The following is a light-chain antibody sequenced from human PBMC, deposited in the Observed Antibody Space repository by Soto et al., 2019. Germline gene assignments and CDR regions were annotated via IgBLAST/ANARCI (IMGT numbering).Light chain of an antibody. V-gene: IGKV3-20*01. CDR3: QQYGSSYPWT. CDR2: GVS. Sequence: EIVLTQSPGTLSLSPGERATLSCRASQSVSSSYLAWYQQKPGQAPRLLIYGVSSRATGIPDRFSGSGSGTDFTLTISRLEPEDFAVYYCQQYGSSYPWTFGQGTKVDIK. J-gene: IGKJ1*01. CDR1: QSVSSSY.